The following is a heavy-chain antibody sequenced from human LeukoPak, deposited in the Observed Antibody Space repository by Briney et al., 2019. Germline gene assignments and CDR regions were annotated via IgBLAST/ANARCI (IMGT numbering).Heavy chain of an antibody. CDR1: GFTFSSYW. D-gene: IGHD1-26*01. CDR3: AKAGSYRFDD. V-gene: IGHV3-74*01. CDR2: INTDGSTT. J-gene: IGHJ4*02. Sequence: GGSLRLSCAASGFTFSSYWMHWVRQAPGEGLVWVSRINTDGSTTNYADSMKGRFTISRDNAENTLYLQMNSLRAEDTAVYYCAKAGSYRFDDWGQETLVTVSS.